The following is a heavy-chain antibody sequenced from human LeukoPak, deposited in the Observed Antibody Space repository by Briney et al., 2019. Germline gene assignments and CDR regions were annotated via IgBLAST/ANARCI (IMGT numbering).Heavy chain of an antibody. Sequence: ASVKVSCKASGYTFTGYYMHWVRQAPGQGLEWMGWINPNSGGTNYAQKFQGRVTMTRDTSISTAYMELSRLRSDDTAVYYCARYYDFWSGYPRDAFDIWGRGTMVTVSS. CDR3: ARYYDFWSGYPRDAFDI. CDR2: INPNSGGT. V-gene: IGHV1-2*02. J-gene: IGHJ3*02. CDR1: GYTFTGYY. D-gene: IGHD3-3*01.